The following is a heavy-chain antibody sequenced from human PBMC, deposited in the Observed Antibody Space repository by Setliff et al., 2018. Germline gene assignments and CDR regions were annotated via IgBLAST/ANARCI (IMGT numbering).Heavy chain of an antibody. CDR1: GVSITSHY. CDR2: IHHSGST. V-gene: IGHV4-59*11. D-gene: IGHD5-18*01. CDR3: AKDVGDGYGVDAYASGGFDI. J-gene: IGHJ3*02. Sequence: PSETLSLTCTVSGVSITSHYWSWIRQPPGRALEWIGYIHHSGSTNYNPSLKSRVTLSMDTSRNHFSLKLSSVTAADTAVYYCAKDVGDGYGVDAYASGGFDIWGQGTLVTVSS.